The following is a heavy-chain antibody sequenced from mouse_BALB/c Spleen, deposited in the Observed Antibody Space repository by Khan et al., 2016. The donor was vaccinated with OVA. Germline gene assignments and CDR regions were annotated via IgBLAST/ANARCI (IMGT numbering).Heavy chain of an antibody. CDR2: IFPGSVST. J-gene: IGHJ3*01. D-gene: IGHD2-2*01. V-gene: IGHV1-9*01. Sequence: QVQLQQQSGGDLMKPGASVKISCKATGYTFSSYWIEWVKQRPGHGLEWIGQIFPGSVSTTYNEKFKGKATFTADTSSNTAYMQLSSLTSEDSAVYYCARGGYGGFAYWGQGTLVTVSA. CDR1: GYTFSSYW. CDR3: ARGGYGGFAY.